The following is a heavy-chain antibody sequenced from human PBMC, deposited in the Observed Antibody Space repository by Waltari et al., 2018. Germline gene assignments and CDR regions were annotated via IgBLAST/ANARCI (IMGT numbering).Heavy chain of an antibody. J-gene: IGHJ4*02. CDR3: ARDRGRGLYLDS. V-gene: IGHV4-4*02. CDR2: IHRRGRT. CDR1: GDFMRSTDW. Sequence: QVQLQASGPGLVKPSGTLSLTCAGSGDFMRSTDWWSWVRQPPGKGLEWIGQIHRRGRTHYNPSLETRVSMSIDTSNNQFSLKVTSATAADTAVYYCARDRGRGLYLDSWGQGTLVTVSP. D-gene: IGHD2-15*01.